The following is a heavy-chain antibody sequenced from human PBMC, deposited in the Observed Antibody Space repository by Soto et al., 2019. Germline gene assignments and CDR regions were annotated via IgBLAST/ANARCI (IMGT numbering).Heavy chain of an antibody. CDR2: INHSGST. V-gene: IGHV4-34*01. CDR3: AREAPLNYYDSSGSTPDY. J-gene: IGHJ4*02. CDR1: GGSFSGYY. D-gene: IGHD3-22*01. Sequence: SETLSLTCAVYGGSFSGYYWSWIRQPPGKGLEWIGEINHSGSTNYNPSLKSRVTISVDTSKNQFSLKLSSVTAADTAVYYCAREAPLNYYDSSGSTPDYWGQGTLVTVSS.